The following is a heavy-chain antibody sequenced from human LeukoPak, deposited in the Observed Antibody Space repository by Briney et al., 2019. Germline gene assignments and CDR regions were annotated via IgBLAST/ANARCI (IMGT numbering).Heavy chain of an antibody. V-gene: IGHV3-30*18. J-gene: IGHJ5*02. CDR3: AKERATFYGSGSYYPVLFNP. D-gene: IGHD3-10*01. Sequence: GRSLRLSCATSGFTFNTHGMHWVRQAPGKGLEWVTFTSYDGSIEYQADSVKGRFTTSRDNFKKTLYLQMNSMRPEDTAVYYCAKERATFYGSGSYYPVLFNPWGQGTLVTVSS. CDR2: TSYDGSIE. CDR1: GFTFNTHG.